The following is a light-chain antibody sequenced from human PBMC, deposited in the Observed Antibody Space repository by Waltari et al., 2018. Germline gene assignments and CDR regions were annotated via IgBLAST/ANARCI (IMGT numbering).Light chain of an antibody. Sequence: QSALTQPRSVSGSPGPSVTIPCTGTSSDVGGYNYVPWYQQHPGKAPKLIIYDVSKRPPGVPDRFSGSKSGNTASLTISGLQAEDEADYYCCSYAGSYTYVVFGGGTKLTVL. CDR1: SSDVGGYNY. CDR2: DVS. CDR3: CSYAGSYTYVV. J-gene: IGLJ2*01. V-gene: IGLV2-11*01.